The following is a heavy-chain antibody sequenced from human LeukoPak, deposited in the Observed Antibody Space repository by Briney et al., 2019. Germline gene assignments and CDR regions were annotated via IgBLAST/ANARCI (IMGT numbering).Heavy chain of an antibody. Sequence: GSLRLSCAASGFTVSSNYMSWVRQAPGKGLEWVSVIYSGGSTYYADSVKGRFTISRDNSKNTLYLQMNSLRAEDTAVYYCAIAVADYYYGMDVWGQGTTVTVSS. CDR3: AIAVADYYYGMDV. J-gene: IGHJ6*02. CDR2: IYSGGST. D-gene: IGHD6-19*01. CDR1: GFTVSSNY. V-gene: IGHV3-66*01.